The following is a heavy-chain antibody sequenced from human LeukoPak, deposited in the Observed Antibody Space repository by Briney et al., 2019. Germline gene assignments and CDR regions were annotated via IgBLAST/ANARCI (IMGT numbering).Heavy chain of an antibody. CDR2: INHSGST. Sequence: KPSHTLSLTYAVYGGSFSGYYWSWIRQPPGKGLEWSGEINHSGSTNYNPSLTSRVTISVDTSKNQFSLKLSSVAAADTAVYYCARGPRVGATNWGQGTLVTVSS. D-gene: IGHD1-26*01. CDR3: ARGPRVGATN. V-gene: IGHV4-34*01. CDR1: GGSFSGYY. J-gene: IGHJ4*02.